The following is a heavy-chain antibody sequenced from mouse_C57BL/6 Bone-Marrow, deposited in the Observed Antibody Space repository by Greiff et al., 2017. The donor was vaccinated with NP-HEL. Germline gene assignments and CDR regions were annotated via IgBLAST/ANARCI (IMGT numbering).Heavy chain of an antibody. D-gene: IGHD1-1*01. V-gene: IGHV1-72*01. CDR1: GYTFTSYW. CDR2: IAPNSGGT. CDR3: ARRDYYGSSSFAY. Sequence: QVQLQPPGAELVKPGASVKLSCKASGYTFTSYWMHWVKQRPGRGLEWIGRIAPNSGGTKYHEKFKSKATLTVDKPSSTAYMQLSSLTSEDSAVYYCARRDYYGSSSFAYWGQGTLVTVSA. J-gene: IGHJ3*01.